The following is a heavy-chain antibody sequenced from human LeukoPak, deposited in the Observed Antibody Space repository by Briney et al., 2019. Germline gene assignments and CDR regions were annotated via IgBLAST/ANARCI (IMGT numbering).Heavy chain of an antibody. V-gene: IGHV3-74*01. J-gene: IGHJ2*01. Sequence: GGSLRLSCAASGFTFNTYWMHWVRQGPGKGLVWVSRLNQDGSATSYTDSVKGRLTISRGNAKNTVYLQMNSLRAEDTAVYYCAREDVATGNWYLDLWGRGTLVTVSS. CDR3: AREDVATGNWYLDL. CDR1: GFTFNTYW. CDR2: LNQDGSAT. D-gene: IGHD2-21*02.